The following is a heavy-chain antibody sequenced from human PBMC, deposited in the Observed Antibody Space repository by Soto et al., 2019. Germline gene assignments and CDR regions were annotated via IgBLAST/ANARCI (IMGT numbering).Heavy chain of an antibody. J-gene: IGHJ4*02. CDR2: IYNSGST. CDR3: ASQRAPYYFDY. CDR1: GGSISSGGYY. V-gene: IGHV4-31*03. Sequence: QVQLQASGPGLVKPSQTLSLTCTVSGGSISSGGYYWNWIRHHPGKGLEWIGYIYNSGSTYYNPCLKSRVFISADTSKTLLSLKLGSVTAADTAVYYCASQRAPYYFDYWGRGALVTVSS.